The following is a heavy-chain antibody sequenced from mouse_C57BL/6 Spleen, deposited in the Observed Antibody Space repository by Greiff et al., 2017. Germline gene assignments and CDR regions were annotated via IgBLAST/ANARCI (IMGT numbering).Heavy chain of an antibody. D-gene: IGHD3-2*02. V-gene: IGHV1-64*01. Sequence: VQLQQPGAELVKPGASVKLSCKASGYTFTSYWMHWVKPRPGQGLEWIGMIHPNSGSTNYNEKFKSKATLTVDKSSSTAYMQLSSLTSEDSAVYYCARTQTAQATGWFAYWGQGTLVTVSA. CDR1: GYTFTSYW. CDR3: ARTQTAQATGWFAY. CDR2: IHPNSGST. J-gene: IGHJ3*01.